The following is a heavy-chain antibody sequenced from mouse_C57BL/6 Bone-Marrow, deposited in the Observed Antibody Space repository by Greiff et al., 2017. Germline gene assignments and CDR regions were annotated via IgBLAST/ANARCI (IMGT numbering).Heavy chain of an antibody. Sequence: VKLVESGAELARPGASVKLSCKASGYTFTSYGISWVKQRTGQGLEWIGEIYPRSGNTYYNEKFKGKATLTADKSSSPAYMELRSLTSEDSAVYFCAREGYYRFAYWGQGTLVTVSA. CDR2: IYPRSGNT. CDR1: GYTFTSYG. J-gene: IGHJ3*01. V-gene: IGHV1-81*01. CDR3: AREGYYRFAY. D-gene: IGHD2-3*01.